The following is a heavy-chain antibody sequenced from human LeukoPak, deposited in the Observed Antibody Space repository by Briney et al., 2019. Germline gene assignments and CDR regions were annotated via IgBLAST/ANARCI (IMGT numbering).Heavy chain of an antibody. J-gene: IGHJ5*02. CDR2: INHSGST. Sequence: SETLSLTCAVYGGSFSGYYWSWIRQPPGKGLEWIGEINHSGSTNYNPSLKSRVTISVDTSKNQFSLKLSSVTAADTAVYYCARASRDAIAVAGTGNWFDPCGQGTLVTVSS. CDR3: ARASRDAIAVAGTGNWFDP. V-gene: IGHV4-34*01. CDR1: GGSFSGYY. D-gene: IGHD6-19*01.